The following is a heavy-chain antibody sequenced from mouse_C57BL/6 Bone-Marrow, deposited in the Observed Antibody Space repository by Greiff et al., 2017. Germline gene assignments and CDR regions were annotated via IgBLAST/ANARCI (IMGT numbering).Heavy chain of an antibody. D-gene: IGHD2-5*01. CDR2: ISNGGGST. Sequence: EVKLVESGGGLVQPGGSLKLSCAASGFTFSDYYMYWVRQTPEKRLEWVAYISNGGGSTYYPDTVKGRFTISRDNAQNTLYLQMSRLKSEDTAMYYCARLYYSNSYAMDYWGQGTSVTVSS. CDR1: GFTFSDYY. CDR3: ARLYYSNSYAMDY. V-gene: IGHV5-12*01. J-gene: IGHJ4*01.